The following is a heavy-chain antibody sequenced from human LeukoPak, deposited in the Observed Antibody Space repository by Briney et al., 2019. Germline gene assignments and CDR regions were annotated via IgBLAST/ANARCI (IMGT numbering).Heavy chain of an antibody. V-gene: IGHV3-33*06. CDR2: IWYDGSNK. CDR1: GFTFSSYG. D-gene: IGHD6-6*01. J-gene: IGHJ6*03. CDR3: AKCGSSSSYYYYYMGV. Sequence: GGSLRLSCAASGFTFSSYGMHWVRQAPGKGLEWVAVIWYDGSNKYYADSVKGRFTISRDNSKNTLYLQMNSLRAEDTAVYYCAKCGSSSSYYYYYMGVWGKGTTVTVSS.